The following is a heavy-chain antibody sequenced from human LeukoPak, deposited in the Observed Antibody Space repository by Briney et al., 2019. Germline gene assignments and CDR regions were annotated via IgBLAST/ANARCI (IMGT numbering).Heavy chain of an antibody. V-gene: IGHV3-21*01. CDR2: ISSSSSYI. J-gene: IGHJ4*02. D-gene: IGHD5-18*01. Sequence: GGSLRLSCAASGFTFSSYSMNWVRQAPGKGLEWVSSISSSSSYIYYADSVKGRFTISRDNAKNSLYLQMNSLRAEDTAVYYCARDRFTAMVVYYFDYWSQGTLVTVSS. CDR1: GFTFSSYS. CDR3: ARDRFTAMVVYYFDY.